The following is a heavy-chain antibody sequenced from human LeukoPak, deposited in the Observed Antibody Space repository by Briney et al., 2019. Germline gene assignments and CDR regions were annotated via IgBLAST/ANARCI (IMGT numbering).Heavy chain of an antibody. CDR1: GGSITSDY. V-gene: IGHV4-59*12. CDR2: IYYSGST. J-gene: IGHJ4*02. D-gene: IGHD6-25*01. Sequence: SETLSLTCSVSGGSITSDYWSWIRQPPGKGLDSIGHIYYSGSTNYNPSLKSRVTISVDTPKKQFSLNLSSVTPADTAVYYCARAGGGMGIAAAIDYWGQGTLVTVSS. CDR3: ARAGGGMGIAAAIDY.